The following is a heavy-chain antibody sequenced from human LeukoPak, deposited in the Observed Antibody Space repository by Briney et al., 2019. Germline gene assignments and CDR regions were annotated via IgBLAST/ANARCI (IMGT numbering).Heavy chain of an antibody. V-gene: IGHV4-61*02. D-gene: IGHD2-8*01. CDR3: ARDHPTPNAGYMDV. Sequence: SETLSLTCTVSGGSISSDNYYWSWIRQPAGKGLEWIGRIYASGSTSYNPSFKSRVTISVDTSKNQFSLWLSSVTAADTAVYYCARDHPTPNAGYMDVWGKGTTVTVSS. CDR1: GGSISSDNYY. J-gene: IGHJ6*03. CDR2: IYASGST.